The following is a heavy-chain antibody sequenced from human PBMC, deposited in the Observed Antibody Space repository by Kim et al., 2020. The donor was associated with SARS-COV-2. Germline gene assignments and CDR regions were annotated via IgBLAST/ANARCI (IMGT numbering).Heavy chain of an antibody. V-gene: IGHV4-59*13. CDR1: GGSISSYY. CDR3: ARFRLALDPGYSYGKDYYYGTDV. CDR2: IYYSGST. D-gene: IGHD5-18*01. J-gene: IGHJ6*02. Sequence: SETLSLTCTVSGGSISSYYWSWIRQPPGKGLEWIGYIYYSGSTNYNPSLKSRVTISVDTSKNQFSLKLSSVTAADTAVYYCARFRLALDPGYSYGKDYYYGTDVWGQGTSVTVSS.